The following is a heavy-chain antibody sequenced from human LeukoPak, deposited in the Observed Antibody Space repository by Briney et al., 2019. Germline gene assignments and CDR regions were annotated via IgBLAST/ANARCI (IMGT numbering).Heavy chain of an antibody. CDR2: IYYSGST. J-gene: IGHJ4*02. V-gene: IGHV4-59*01. D-gene: IGHD1-26*01. CDR3: ARGQTIVGATDFDY. CDR1: GGSISSYY. Sequence: PSETLSLTCTVSGGSISSYYWSWIRQPPGKGLEWIGYIYYSGSTNYNPSLKSRVTISVDTSKNQLSLKLSSVTAADTAVYYCARGQTIVGATDFDYWGQGTLVTVSS.